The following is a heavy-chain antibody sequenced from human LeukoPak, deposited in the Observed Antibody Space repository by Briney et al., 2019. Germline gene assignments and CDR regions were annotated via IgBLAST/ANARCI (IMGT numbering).Heavy chain of an antibody. J-gene: IGHJ3*02. CDR1: GYTFTGYY. D-gene: IGHD5-18*01. CDR2: INPNSGGT. CDR3: ARERRATARYSRDAFDI. Sequence: ASVTVSCTASGYTFTGYYMHWVRQAPGQGLEWMGWINPNSGGTNYAQKFQGRVTMTRDTSISTAYMELSRLRSDDTAVYYCARERRATARYSRDAFDIWGQGTMVTVSS. V-gene: IGHV1-2*02.